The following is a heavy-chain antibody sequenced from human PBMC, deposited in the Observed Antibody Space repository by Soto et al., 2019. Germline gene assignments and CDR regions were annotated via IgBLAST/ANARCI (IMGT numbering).Heavy chain of an antibody. CDR2: IYPGDSDT. Sequence: EVQLVPSGAEVKKPGESLKISCKGSGYSFTSYWIGWVRQMPGKGLEWMGIIYPGDSDTRYSPSFQGQVTISADKSISNAYLQWSSLKASDTAMYYCARRSDFWSGYSTWFDPWGQGTLVTVSS. CDR3: ARRSDFWSGYSTWFDP. V-gene: IGHV5-51*01. D-gene: IGHD3-3*01. J-gene: IGHJ5*02. CDR1: GYSFTSYW.